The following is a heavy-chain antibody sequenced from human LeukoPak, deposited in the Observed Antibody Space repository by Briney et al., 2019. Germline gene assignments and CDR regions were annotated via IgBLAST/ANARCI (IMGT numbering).Heavy chain of an antibody. CDR3: AKEVEYYYGSGSYYNEGADY. Sequence: PGGSLRLSCAASGFTFSSYAMSWVRQAPGKGLEWVSAISGSGGSTYYADSVKGRFTISRDNSKNTLYLQMNSLRAEDTAVYYCAKEVEYYYGSGSYYNEGADYWGRGTLVTVSS. J-gene: IGHJ4*02. V-gene: IGHV3-23*01. D-gene: IGHD3-10*01. CDR2: ISGSGGST. CDR1: GFTFSSYA.